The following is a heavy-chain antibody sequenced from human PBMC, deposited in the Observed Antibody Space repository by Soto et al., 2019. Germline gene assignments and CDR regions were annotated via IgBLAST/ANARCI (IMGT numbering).Heavy chain of an antibody. J-gene: IGHJ3*02. CDR2: VTNSGSNT. V-gene: IGHV3-23*01. D-gene: IGHD1-1*01. CDR3: AKDLAATATGDSFDI. CDR1: GFTFSTYA. Sequence: EVQLFESGGGLVQPGGSLRLSCAASGFTFSTYAMTWVRQAPGKGLEWVSSVTNSGSNTYHADSVKGRFTISRDNSKNMLFLQMNSLRAEDTALYYCAKDLAATATGDSFDIWGQGTMVTVSS.